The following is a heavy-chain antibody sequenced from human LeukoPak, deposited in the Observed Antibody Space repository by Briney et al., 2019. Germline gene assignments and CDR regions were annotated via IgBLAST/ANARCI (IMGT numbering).Heavy chain of an antibody. J-gene: IGHJ4*02. D-gene: IGHD5-12*01. Sequence: PSGTLSLTCAVYGGSFSGYYWSWIRQPPGKGLEWSGEINHSVSTHYNPSLKSRVTISVDTSKNQFSLKLSSVTAADTAVYYCARYDYHGRLGRRYYFAYWGQGTLVTVSS. CDR1: GGSFSGYY. V-gene: IGHV4-34*01. CDR3: ARYDYHGRLGRRYYFAY. CDR2: INHSVST.